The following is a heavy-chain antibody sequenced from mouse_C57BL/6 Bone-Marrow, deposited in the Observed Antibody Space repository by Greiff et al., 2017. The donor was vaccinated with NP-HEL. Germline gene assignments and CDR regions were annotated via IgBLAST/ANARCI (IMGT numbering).Heavy chain of an antibody. Sequence: EVQLQQSGPELVKPGASVKISCKASGYTFTDYNMDWVKQSHGKSLEWIGNINPNNGGTIYNQKFKGKATLTVDKSSSTAYMELRSLTSEDTAVYYCARRAYYSNYGYFDVWGTGTTVTVSS. D-gene: IGHD2-5*01. CDR3: ARRAYYSNYGYFDV. CDR1: GYTFTDYN. J-gene: IGHJ1*03. CDR2: INPNNGGT. V-gene: IGHV1-18*01.